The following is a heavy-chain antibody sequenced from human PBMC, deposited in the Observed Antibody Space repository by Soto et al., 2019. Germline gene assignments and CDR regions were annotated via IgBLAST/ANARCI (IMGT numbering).Heavy chain of an antibody. Sequence: EVQLLEAGGGLLQPGGSLRLSGAASGFTFGTYGMGWVRQAPGKGLVWVSTFTGGNTYYAAAVNGRFKISSDNYKNTLYLLMRSLRGGDRSLYYCAKDKERGGYDSYFDSWSPGTLDTV. V-gene: IGHV3-23*01. CDR2: FTGGNT. CDR1: GFTFGTYG. J-gene: IGHJ4*02. CDR3: AKDKERGGYDSYFDS. D-gene: IGHD3-3*01.